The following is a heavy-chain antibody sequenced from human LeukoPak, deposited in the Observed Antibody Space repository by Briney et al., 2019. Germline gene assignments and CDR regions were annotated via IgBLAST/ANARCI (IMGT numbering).Heavy chain of an antibody. V-gene: IGHV3-21*01. CDR3: ARGFGWYGTEYFQH. J-gene: IGHJ1*01. CDR1: GFTFTSYS. CDR2: ITSSGSGS. Sequence: GGSLRLSCAASGFTFTSYSMNWVRQAPGKGLEWVSSITSSGSGSTYADSVKGRFTVSRDNAKNSLYLQMNSLRDDDTALYYCARGFGWYGTEYFQHWGQGTLVTVSS. D-gene: IGHD6-19*01.